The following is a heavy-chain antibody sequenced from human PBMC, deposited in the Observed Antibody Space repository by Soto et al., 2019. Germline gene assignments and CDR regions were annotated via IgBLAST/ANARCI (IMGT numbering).Heavy chain of an antibody. CDR2: ISADSGAT. V-gene: IGHV1-18*01. CDR1: GYTFTNYG. J-gene: IGHJ4*02. Sequence: QVQLVQSGPEVKNPGSSVKVSCKASGYTFTNYGITWVRQAPGQGLEWMGWISADSGATNYAQKVQERVTMTADTSTNTVYLELRSLRSDDTAVYYCALRPYCTTVTCFYFDYWGQGTLVAVSA. D-gene: IGHD2-8*01. CDR3: ALRPYCTTVTCFYFDY.